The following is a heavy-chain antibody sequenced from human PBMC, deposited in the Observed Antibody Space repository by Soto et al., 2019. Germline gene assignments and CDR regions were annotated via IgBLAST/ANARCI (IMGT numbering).Heavy chain of an antibody. Sequence: EVKLVESGGGLVQPGGSLRLSCAASGFSLSTYSMNWVRQAPGKGLEWLSYISSSTKTIFYADSVKGRFTISRDSANNSLYLQMNSLRDEDTAVYFCARGLGWRRGPFDCWGQGTLVAVPP. D-gene: IGHD2-21*01. CDR2: ISSSTKTI. CDR1: GFSLSTYS. V-gene: IGHV3-48*02. J-gene: IGHJ4*02. CDR3: ARGLGWRRGPFDC.